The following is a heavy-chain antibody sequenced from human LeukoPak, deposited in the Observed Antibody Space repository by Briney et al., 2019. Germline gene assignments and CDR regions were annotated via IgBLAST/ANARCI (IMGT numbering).Heavy chain of an antibody. CDR2: ISWNGGRT. CDR1: GFTFDDYS. V-gene: IGHV3-43D*03. CDR3: AKDGKNYFDY. J-gene: IGHJ4*02. Sequence: GSLRLSCAASGFTFDDYSMHWVRQAPGKGLEWVSLISWNGGRTYYADSVRGRFTISGDNSKNSLYLQMNSLRAEDTALYYCAKDGKNYFDYWGQGSLVTVSS.